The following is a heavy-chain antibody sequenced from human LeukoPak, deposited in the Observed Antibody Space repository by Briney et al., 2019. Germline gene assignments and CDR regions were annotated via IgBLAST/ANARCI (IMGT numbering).Heavy chain of an antibody. CDR2: ISAYNGNT. V-gene: IGHV1-18*01. CDR3: ARVNGYYDSSGYLDY. D-gene: IGHD3-22*01. CDR1: GYTFTSYG. J-gene: IGHJ4*02. Sequence: GASVKVSCKASGYTFTSYGISWVRQAPGQGLEWMGWISAYNGNTNYAQKLQGRVTMTTDTSTSTAYMELRSLRSDDTAVYYCARVNGYYDSSGYLDYWGQETLVTVSS.